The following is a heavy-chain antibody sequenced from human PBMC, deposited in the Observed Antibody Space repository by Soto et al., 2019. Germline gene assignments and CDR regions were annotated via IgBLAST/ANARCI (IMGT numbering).Heavy chain of an antibody. J-gene: IGHJ5*02. D-gene: IGHD2-2*01. CDR3: ARDKVVVPAAISSPWFDP. Sequence: SEILSLTCTVSGGSISSGGYYWSWIRQHPGKGLEWIGYIYYSGSTYYNPSLKSRVTISVDTSKNQFSLKLSSVTAADTAVYYCARDKVVVPAAISSPWFDPWGQGTLVTVSS. CDR1: GGSISSGGYY. CDR2: IYYSGST. V-gene: IGHV4-31*03.